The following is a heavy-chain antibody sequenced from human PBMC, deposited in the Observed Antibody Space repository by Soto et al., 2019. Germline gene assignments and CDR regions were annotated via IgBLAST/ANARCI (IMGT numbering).Heavy chain of an antibody. V-gene: IGHV1-69*13. Sequence: SVEVSCKASGGTFSSYAISWVRQAPGQGLEWMGGIIPIFGTANYAQKFQGRVTITADESTSTAYMGLSSLRSEDTAVYYCARSPHTSGYYSPLSYYYYYGMDVWGQGTTVTVSS. J-gene: IGHJ6*02. D-gene: IGHD3-22*01. CDR1: GGTFSSYA. CDR3: ARSPHTSGYYSPLSYYYYYGMDV. CDR2: IIPIFGTA.